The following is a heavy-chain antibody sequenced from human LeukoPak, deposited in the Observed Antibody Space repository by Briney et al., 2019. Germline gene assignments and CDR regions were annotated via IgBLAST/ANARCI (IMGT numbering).Heavy chain of an antibody. CDR3: ASNTVTRYYYYMDV. V-gene: IGHV3-53*01. CDR2: IYSGGST. Sequence: GGSLRLSCAASGFTFSSYAMSWVRQAPGKGLEWVSVIYSGGSTYYADSVKGRFTISRDNSKNTLYLQMNSLRAEDTAVYYCASNTVTRYYYYMDVWGKGTTVTVSS. J-gene: IGHJ6*03. CDR1: GFTFSSYA. D-gene: IGHD4-17*01.